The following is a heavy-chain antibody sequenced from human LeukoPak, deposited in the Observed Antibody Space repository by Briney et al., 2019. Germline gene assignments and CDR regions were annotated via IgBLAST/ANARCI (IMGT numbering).Heavy chain of an antibody. CDR3: ARGKGIAAAGTRWFDP. D-gene: IGHD6-13*01. CDR1: GGSISSGGYY. V-gene: IGHV4-31*03. J-gene: IGHJ5*02. Sequence: SQTLSLTCTVSGGSISSGGYYWSWIRQHPGKGPEWIGYIYYSGSTYYNPSLKSRVTISVDTSKNQFSLKLSSVTAADTAVYYCARGKGIAAAGTRWFDPWGQGTLVTVSS. CDR2: IYYSGST.